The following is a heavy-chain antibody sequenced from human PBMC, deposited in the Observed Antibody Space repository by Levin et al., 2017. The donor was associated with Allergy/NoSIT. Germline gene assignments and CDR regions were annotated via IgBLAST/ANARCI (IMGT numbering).Heavy chain of an antibody. CDR3: ARVSGNYYYAMDV. V-gene: IGHV5-51*01. CDR1: GYNFPNYW. Sequence: GESLKISCKGSGYNFPNYWIGWVRQMPGKGLEWMGIINPRDSDARYGPSFQGQVTMSVDKSISTTYLQWSSLKASDSAMFYCARVSGNYYYAMDVWGQGTTVTVSS. J-gene: IGHJ6*02. D-gene: IGHD1-14*01. CDR2: INPRDSDA.